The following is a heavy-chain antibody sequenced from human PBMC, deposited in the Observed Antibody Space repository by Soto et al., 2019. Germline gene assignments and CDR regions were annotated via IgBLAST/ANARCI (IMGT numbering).Heavy chain of an antibody. CDR1: GYSFTSYW. CDR2: IYPGDSDT. Sequence: GESLKISCNGSGYSFTSYWIGWVRQMPGKGLEWMGIIYPGDSDTRYSPSFQGQVTISADKSISTAYLQWSSLKASDTAMYYCARRPITAAGYYYYGMDVWGQGTTVTVSS. D-gene: IGHD6-13*01. V-gene: IGHV5-51*01. J-gene: IGHJ6*02. CDR3: ARRPITAAGYYYYGMDV.